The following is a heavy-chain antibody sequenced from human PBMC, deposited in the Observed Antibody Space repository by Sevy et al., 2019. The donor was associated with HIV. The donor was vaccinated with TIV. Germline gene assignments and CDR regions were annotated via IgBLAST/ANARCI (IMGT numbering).Heavy chain of an antibody. Sequence: GGSLRLSCVASGFTFDSYWMHWVRQAPGKGLVWVSRINSDGSSTPYADSVKGRFTISRDNAKNTLYLQLNRLGAEDTAVYYCTRDDPIVPPAGYYYHMDVWGKGTTVTVSS. J-gene: IGHJ6*03. D-gene: IGHD1-26*01. V-gene: IGHV3-74*01. CDR3: TRDDPIVPPAGYYYHMDV. CDR1: GFTFDSYW. CDR2: INSDGSST.